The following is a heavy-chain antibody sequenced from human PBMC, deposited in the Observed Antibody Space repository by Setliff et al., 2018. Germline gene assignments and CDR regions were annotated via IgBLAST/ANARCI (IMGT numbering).Heavy chain of an antibody. V-gene: IGHV4-39*01. J-gene: IGHJ1*01. Sequence: PSETLSLTCTVSGASISSGTYYWAWIRQPPGKGLEWIGRIHYRGTTYSNASLASRLTISVDTAKNQFSLKLTSVTAADTAIYYCARIKDEYFQNWGQGSLVTVSS. CDR3: ARIKDEYFQN. CDR1: GASISSGTYY. CDR2: IHYRGTT.